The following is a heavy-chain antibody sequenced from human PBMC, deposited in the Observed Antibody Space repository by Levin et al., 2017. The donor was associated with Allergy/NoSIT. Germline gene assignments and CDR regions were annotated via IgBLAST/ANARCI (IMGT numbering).Heavy chain of an antibody. CDR3: TKGHYSGVYQ. J-gene: IGHJ4*02. CDR2: IYSDGST. CDR1: GFSVSNHY. Sequence: SGGSLRLSCAASGFSVSNHYMTWVRQGPGKGLECVSVIYSDGSTYYADSVRGRFTISRDSFRNTLSLQMNSLRDDDTAVYYCTKGHYSGVYQWGQGTLVTVSS. V-gene: IGHV3-53*01. D-gene: IGHD2-2*01.